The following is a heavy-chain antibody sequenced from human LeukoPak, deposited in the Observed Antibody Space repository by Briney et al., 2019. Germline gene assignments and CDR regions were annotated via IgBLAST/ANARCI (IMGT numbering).Heavy chain of an antibody. D-gene: IGHD2-2*01. V-gene: IGHV1-69*01. Sequence: GSSVKVSCKASGGTFSSYAISWVRQDPGQGLEWMGGIIPIFGTANYAQKFQGRVTITADESTSTAYMELSSLRSEDTAVYYCARLPLDIVVVPAAMGHYYYYGMDVWGKGTTVTVSS. CDR2: IIPIFGTA. CDR1: GGTFSSYA. J-gene: IGHJ6*04. CDR3: ARLPLDIVVVPAAMGHYYYYGMDV.